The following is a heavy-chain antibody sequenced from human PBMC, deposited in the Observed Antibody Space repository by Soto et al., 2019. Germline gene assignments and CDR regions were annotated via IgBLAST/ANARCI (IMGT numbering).Heavy chain of an antibody. CDR3: TTDHSQFWSGYSYYYYGMDV. Sequence: GGSLRLSCAASGFTFSNAWMNWVRQAPGKGLEWVGRIKSKTDGGTTDYAAPVKGRFTISRDDSKNTLYLQMNSLKTEDTAVYYCTTDHSQFWSGYSYYYYGMDVWGQGTTVTVSS. V-gene: IGHV3-15*07. D-gene: IGHD3-3*01. CDR1: GFTFSNAW. CDR2: IKSKTDGGTT. J-gene: IGHJ6*02.